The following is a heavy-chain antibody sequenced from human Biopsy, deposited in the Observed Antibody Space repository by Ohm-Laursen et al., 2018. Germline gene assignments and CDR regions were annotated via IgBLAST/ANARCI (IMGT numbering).Heavy chain of an antibody. CDR2: IIAVSGLV. Sequence: SVKVSCKAYGGTFSNYAISWVRQAPGEGLEWMGGIIAVSGLVNYAPKFQGRVSITADKSTTTAYMELSNLKSEDTAVYYCATPFQYYDSWGGYPPFDHWGQGTLVTVSS. CDR1: GGTFSNYA. D-gene: IGHD3-3*01. CDR3: ATPFQYYDSWGGYPPFDH. V-gene: IGHV1-69*10. J-gene: IGHJ4*02.